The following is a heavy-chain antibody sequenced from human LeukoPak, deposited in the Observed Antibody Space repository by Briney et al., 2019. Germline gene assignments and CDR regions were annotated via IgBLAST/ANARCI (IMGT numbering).Heavy chain of an antibody. CDR2: ISAYNGNT. V-gene: IGHV1-18*01. J-gene: IGHJ5*02. D-gene: IGHD4-11*01. CDR1: GYTFTSYG. CDR3: ARVRGDSNSVQGWFDP. Sequence: ASVKVSCKASGYTFTSYGISWVRQAPGQGLEWMGWISAYNGNTNYAQKLQGRVTMTTDTSKSTAYMELRSLRSDDTAVYYCARVRGDSNSVQGWFDPWGQGTLVTVSS.